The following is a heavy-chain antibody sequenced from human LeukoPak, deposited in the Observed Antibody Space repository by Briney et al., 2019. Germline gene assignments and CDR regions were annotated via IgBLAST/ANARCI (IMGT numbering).Heavy chain of an antibody. CDR2: TSDRGDYT. Sequence: GGSLRLSCAASGFTFTSYSMSWVRQAPGKGLEWVSGTSDRGDYTYYADSVKGRFTISRDSSKNTLFLQTNSLRAEDTALYFCARKAQYNGHYPLDYWGQGTLVTVSS. J-gene: IGHJ4*02. D-gene: IGHD1-7*01. CDR3: ARKAQYNGHYPLDY. CDR1: GFTFTSYS. V-gene: IGHV3-23*01.